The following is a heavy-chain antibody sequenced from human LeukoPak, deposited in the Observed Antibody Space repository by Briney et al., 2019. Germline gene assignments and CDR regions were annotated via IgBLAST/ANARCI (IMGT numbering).Heavy chain of an antibody. CDR2: INSDGSST. CDR3: ARKAGGYSYGPLDY. Sequence: GGSLRLSCAASGFTFSNNAMSWVRQAPGKGLVWVSRINSDGSSTSYADSVKGRFTISRDNAKNTLYLQMNSLRGEDTAVYYCARKAGGYSYGPLDYWGQGTLVTVSS. D-gene: IGHD5-18*01. V-gene: IGHV3-74*01. J-gene: IGHJ4*02. CDR1: GFTFSNNA.